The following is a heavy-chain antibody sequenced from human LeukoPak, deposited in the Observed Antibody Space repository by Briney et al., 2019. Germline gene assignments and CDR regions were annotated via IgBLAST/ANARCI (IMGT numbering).Heavy chain of an antibody. D-gene: IGHD2-2*01. J-gene: IGHJ4*02. CDR2: ISSSSSYI. CDR1: GFTFSSYS. Sequence: PGGSLRLSCAASGFTFSSYSMNWVRQAPGKGLEWVSSISSSSSYIYYADSVKGRFTISRDNAKNSLYLQMNSLRAEDTAVYYCARLHCSSTSCQNFDYWGQGTLVTVSS. V-gene: IGHV3-21*01. CDR3: ARLHCSSTSCQNFDY.